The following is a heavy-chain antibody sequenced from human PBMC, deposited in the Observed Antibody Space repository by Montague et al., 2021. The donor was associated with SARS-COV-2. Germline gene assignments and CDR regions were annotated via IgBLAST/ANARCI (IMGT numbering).Heavy chain of an antibody. Sequence: SETLSLTCNVSGGSISSYFWSWIRQPPGEGLERIGSIYYSGTTNYSPSLKSRVTVSVDTSKNQFSLKLSSVTAADTAVYYCARVVRYYDFWSGYTEYYYYGMDVWGQGTTVTVSS. D-gene: IGHD3-3*01. V-gene: IGHV4-59*01. J-gene: IGHJ6*02. CDR3: ARVVRYYDFWSGYTEYYYYGMDV. CDR2: IYYSGTT. CDR1: GGSISSYF.